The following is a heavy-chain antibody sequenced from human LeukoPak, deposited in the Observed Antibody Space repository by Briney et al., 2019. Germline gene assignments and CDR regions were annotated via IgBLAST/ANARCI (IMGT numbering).Heavy chain of an antibody. J-gene: IGHJ6*02. CDR1: GFTFSSYA. CDR3: ARGPYYGSGSHFSYYGMDV. D-gene: IGHD3-10*01. Sequence: GGSLRLSCAASGFTFSSYAMSRVRQAPGKGLERVSAISGSGDTTYYADSVKGRFTVSRDNSKNTVYVQMNSLRAEDTAMYYCARGPYYGSGSHFSYYGMDVWGQGTTVTVSS. V-gene: IGHV3-23*01. CDR2: ISGSGDTT.